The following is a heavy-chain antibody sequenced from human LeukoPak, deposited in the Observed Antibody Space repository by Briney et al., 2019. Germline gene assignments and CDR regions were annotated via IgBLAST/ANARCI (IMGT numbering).Heavy chain of an antibody. Sequence: SVKVSCKATGGAFSSYTISWVRQAPGQGLEWMGRIIPILGIANYAQKFQGRVTITADKSTSTAYMELSSLRSEDTAVHYCARVNGPPYYYYGMDVWGQGTTVTVSS. CDR1: GGAFSSYT. V-gene: IGHV1-69*02. D-gene: IGHD1-14*01. J-gene: IGHJ6*02. CDR2: IIPILGIA. CDR3: ARVNGPPYYYYGMDV.